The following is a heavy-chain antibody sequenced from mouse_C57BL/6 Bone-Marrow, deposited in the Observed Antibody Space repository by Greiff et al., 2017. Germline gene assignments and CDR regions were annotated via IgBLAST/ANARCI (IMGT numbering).Heavy chain of an antibody. V-gene: IGHV1-7*01. Sequence: VKLMESGAELAKPGASVTLSCKASGYTFTSYWMHWVKQRPGQGLEWIGYINPSSGYTKYNQKFKDKAKLTADKSSSTAYMQLSSLTYEDAAVYYCAPTVVATWDYFDYWGQGTTLTVSS. CDR1: GYTFTSYW. J-gene: IGHJ2*01. CDR2: INPSSGYT. D-gene: IGHD1-1*01. CDR3: APTVVATWDYFDY.